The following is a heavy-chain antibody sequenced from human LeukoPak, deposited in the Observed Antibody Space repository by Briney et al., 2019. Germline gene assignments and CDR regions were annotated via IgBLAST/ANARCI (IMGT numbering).Heavy chain of an antibody. Sequence: PGGSLRLSCAASGFTYNDYGMSWVRQAPGKGLEWVSGIIWNGGRTGYADSMKGRFIISRDNAKNSLYLQVNSLRAEDTALYYCARNFGGGDSSGPYYWGQGTLVTVSS. D-gene: IGHD3-22*01. CDR3: ARNFGGGDSSGPYY. CDR1: GFTYNDYG. CDR2: IIWNGGRT. V-gene: IGHV3-20*04. J-gene: IGHJ4*02.